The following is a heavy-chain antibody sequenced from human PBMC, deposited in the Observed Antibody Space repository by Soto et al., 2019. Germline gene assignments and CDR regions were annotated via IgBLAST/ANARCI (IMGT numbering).Heavy chain of an antibody. J-gene: IGHJ4*02. Sequence: EVKVVESGGGLVQPGGSLRLSCAASGFTFSDNWMHWVRQPPGKGPVWVSRISGDASSTSYADSVKGRFTISRDSAKNTVYLQMDSLRVEDTAVYYCTRGGTRTTYWGLFDXWXXGXLXXVSS. CDR1: GFTFSDNW. CDR2: ISGDASST. V-gene: IGHV3-74*01. D-gene: IGHD7-27*01. CDR3: TRGGTRTTYWGLFDX.